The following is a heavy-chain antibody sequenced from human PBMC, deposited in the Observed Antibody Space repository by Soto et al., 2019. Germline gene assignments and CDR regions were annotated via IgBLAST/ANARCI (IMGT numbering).Heavy chain of an antibody. V-gene: IGHV3-21*01. D-gene: IGHD2-15*01. Sequence: WGSLRLSCAASGFTFSSYSMNWVRQAPGKGLEWVSSISSSSSYIYYADSVKGRFTISRDNAKNSLYLQMNSLRAEDTAVYYCARDVSVVAATVAYNWFDPWGQGTLVTVSS. CDR2: ISSSSSYI. CDR3: ARDVSVVAATVAYNWFDP. CDR1: GFTFSSYS. J-gene: IGHJ5*02.